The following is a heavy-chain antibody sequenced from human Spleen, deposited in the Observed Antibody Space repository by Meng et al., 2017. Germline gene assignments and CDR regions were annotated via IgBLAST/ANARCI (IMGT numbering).Heavy chain of an antibody. Sequence: SETLSLTCTVSGGPISSGSYYWSWIRQPPGKGLEWIGSISYSGSTYQNPSLKSRVTILVDTSKSQFSLKLSSVTAADTAVYYCAGRGDYYGAGSFYLLEYWGQGRLVTVSS. J-gene: IGHJ4*02. CDR2: ISYSGST. CDR1: GGPISSGSYY. V-gene: IGHV4-39*07. D-gene: IGHD3-10*01. CDR3: AGRGDYYGAGSFYLLEY.